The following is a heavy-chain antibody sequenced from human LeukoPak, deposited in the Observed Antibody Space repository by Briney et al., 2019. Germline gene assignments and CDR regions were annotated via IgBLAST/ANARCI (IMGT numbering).Heavy chain of an antibody. CDR1: GFTFSSYS. CDR3: AKDRGDYVFDY. J-gene: IGHJ4*02. CDR2: ISGSGGST. V-gene: IGHV3-23*01. D-gene: IGHD4-17*01. Sequence: GGSLRLSCAASGFTFSSYSMNWVRQAPGKGLEWVSAISGSGGSTYYADSVKGRFTISRDNSKNTLYLQMNSLRAEDTAVYYCAKDRGDYVFDYWGQGTLVTVSS.